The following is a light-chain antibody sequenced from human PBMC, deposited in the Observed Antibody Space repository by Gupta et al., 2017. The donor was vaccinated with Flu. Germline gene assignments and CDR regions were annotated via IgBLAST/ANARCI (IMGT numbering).Light chain of an antibody. CDR1: SSNIGAGYD. J-gene: IGLJ2*01. CDR2: GNS. V-gene: IGLV1-40*01. Sequence: QSVLTQPPSVSGAPGQRVPISCTGSSSNIGAGYDVHWYQQLPGTAPKLLIYGNSNRPSGVPDRFSGSKSGTSDSLAITGLQAEDEADDYCQSYDSSLSASDVVFGGGTKLTVL. CDR3: QSYDSSLSASDVV.